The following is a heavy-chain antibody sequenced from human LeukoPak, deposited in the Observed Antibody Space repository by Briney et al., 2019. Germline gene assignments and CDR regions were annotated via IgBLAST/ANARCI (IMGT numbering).Heavy chain of an antibody. V-gene: IGHV3-23*01. CDR2: ISGGGGST. J-gene: IGHJ4*02. CDR1: GFTVSSNY. CDR3: AKGERHSSSWYLVYFDY. Sequence: PGGSLRLSCAASGFTVSSNYMSWVRQAPGKGLEWVSGISGGGGSTYYADSVKGRFTISRDNSKNTLYLQMNSLRAEDTAVYYCAKGERHSSSWYLVYFDYWGQGTLVTVSS. D-gene: IGHD6-13*01.